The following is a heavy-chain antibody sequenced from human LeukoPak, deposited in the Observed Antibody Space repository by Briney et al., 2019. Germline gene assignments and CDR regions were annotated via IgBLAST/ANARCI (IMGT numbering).Heavy chain of an antibody. CDR2: IHSGGAT. CDR1: GLTVSNQF. V-gene: IGHV3-66*01. D-gene: IGHD1-14*01. J-gene: IGHJ3*02. Sequence: PGGSLRLSCAASGLTVSNQFMDWVRQAPGKGLEWVSTIHSGGATYYSDSVRGRFTISRDSSQNTLYLQMNSLRAEDTAVYYCARATTEDAFDIWGQGTMVTVSS. CDR3: ARATTEDAFDI.